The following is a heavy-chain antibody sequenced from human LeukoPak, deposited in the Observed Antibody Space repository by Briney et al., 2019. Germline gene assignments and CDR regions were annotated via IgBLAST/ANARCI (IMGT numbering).Heavy chain of an antibody. V-gene: IGHV3-23*01. CDR1: GFTFSSYA. CDR3: AKVLRGYCSGGSCLEYFQH. J-gene: IGHJ1*01. D-gene: IGHD2-15*01. Sequence: GGSLRLSCAASGFTFSSYAMSRVRQAPEKGLEWVSAISGSGGSTYYADSVKGRYTISRDNSKNTLYLQMNSLRAEDTAVYYCAKVLRGYCSGGSCLEYFQHWGQGTLVTVSS. CDR2: ISGSGGST.